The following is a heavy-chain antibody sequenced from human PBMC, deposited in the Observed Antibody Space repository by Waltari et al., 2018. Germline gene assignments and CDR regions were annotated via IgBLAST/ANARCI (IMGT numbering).Heavy chain of an antibody. V-gene: IGHV3-23*01. Sequence: EVQLLESGGGWAQPGGSRGLSSAVSGFIRCPWAWRWVRQASGKGLEWVSTLTGGGNTYYADSVKGRFTISRDTSKNTVYLQLNNLRAEDTALYYCAKAFRCSDGVCHGMDVWGQGTTVTVSS. CDR1: GFIRCPWA. CDR2: LTGGGNT. D-gene: IGHD2-8*01. J-gene: IGHJ6*02. CDR3: AKAFRCSDGVCHGMDV.